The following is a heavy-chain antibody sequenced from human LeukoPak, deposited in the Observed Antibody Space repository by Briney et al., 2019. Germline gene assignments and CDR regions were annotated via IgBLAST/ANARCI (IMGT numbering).Heavy chain of an antibody. J-gene: IGHJ4*02. CDR2: IYYSGST. D-gene: IGHD3-22*01. CDR3: ARHLYYYDSSGYPRDY. V-gene: IGHV4-39*01. Sequence: ASETLSLTCTVSGGAISSSSYYWGWIRQPPGKRLEWIGSIYYSGSTYYNPSLKSRVTISVDTSKNQFSLKLSSVTAADTAEYYCARHLYYYDSSGYPRDYWGQGTLVTVSS. CDR1: GGAISSSSYY.